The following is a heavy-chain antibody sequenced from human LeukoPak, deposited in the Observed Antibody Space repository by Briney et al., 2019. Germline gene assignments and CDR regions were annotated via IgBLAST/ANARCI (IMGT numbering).Heavy chain of an antibody. D-gene: IGHD6-6*01. CDR2: IYTSGST. V-gene: IGHV4-61*02. CDR1: GGSISSSSYY. CDR3: ASASSSSSQAGDY. Sequence: PSETLSLTCTVSGGSISSSSYYWSWIRQPAGKGLEWIGRIYTSGSTNYNPSLKSRVTMSVDTSKNQFSLKLSSVTAADTAVYYCASASSSSSQAGDYWGQGTLVTVSS. J-gene: IGHJ4*02.